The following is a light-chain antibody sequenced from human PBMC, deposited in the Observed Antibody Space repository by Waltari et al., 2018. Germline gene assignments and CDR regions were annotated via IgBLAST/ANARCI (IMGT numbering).Light chain of an antibody. CDR3: QQYHQLPLT. J-gene: IGKJ4*01. Sequence: DIQMTQSPSSLSASVGDRVTITCQASQGISNSLNWYQQKPGKAPKLLIYDASSLEAGVPSTFSASGSGTHFTFTISSLQPDDVATYYCQQYHQLPLTFGGGSKVEVK. CDR2: DAS. CDR1: QGISNS. V-gene: IGKV1-33*01.